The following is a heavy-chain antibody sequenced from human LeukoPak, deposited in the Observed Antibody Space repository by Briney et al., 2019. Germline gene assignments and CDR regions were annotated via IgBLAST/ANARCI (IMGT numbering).Heavy chain of an antibody. Sequence: GGSLRLSCAASGFTFYNYAMSWVRQAPGTGLEWVSTVSDSGSSTYYADSVRGRFTISRDNSKNTLYLQMDSLRAEDTAIYYCAKVPYSDYGSGRPPFMDVWGQGTLVTVSS. CDR2: VSDSGSST. V-gene: IGHV3-23*01. CDR1: GFTFYNYA. J-gene: IGHJ4*02. D-gene: IGHD3-10*01. CDR3: AKVPYSDYGSGRPPFMDV.